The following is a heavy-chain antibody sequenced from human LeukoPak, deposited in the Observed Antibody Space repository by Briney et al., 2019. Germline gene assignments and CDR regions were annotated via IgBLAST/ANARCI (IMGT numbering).Heavy chain of an antibody. V-gene: IGHV1-69*04. CDR1: GGTFSSYA. CDR2: IIPILGIA. J-gene: IGHJ4*02. CDR3: ATEVSPYYYDSSGYYGDY. D-gene: IGHD3-22*01. Sequence: SVKVSCKASGGTFSSYAISWVRQAPGQGLEWMGRIIPILGIANYAQKFQGRVTITADKSTSTAYMELSSLRSEDTAVYYCATEVSPYYYDSSGYYGDYWGQGTLVTVSS.